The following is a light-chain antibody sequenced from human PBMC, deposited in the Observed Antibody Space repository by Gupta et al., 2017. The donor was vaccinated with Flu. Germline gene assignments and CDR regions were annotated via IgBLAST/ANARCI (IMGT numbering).Light chain of an antibody. Sequence: GDRVTITGRASKNIGTWLDWYQQRPEKAPKSLISDTSTLQSGVPSRFSGSGSGTEFTLTSSGLQPEDVATYYCQKYADYPLTFGGGTKVEIK. CDR3: QKYADYPLT. CDR1: KNIGTW. J-gene: IGKJ4*01. V-gene: IGKV1D-16*01. CDR2: DTS.